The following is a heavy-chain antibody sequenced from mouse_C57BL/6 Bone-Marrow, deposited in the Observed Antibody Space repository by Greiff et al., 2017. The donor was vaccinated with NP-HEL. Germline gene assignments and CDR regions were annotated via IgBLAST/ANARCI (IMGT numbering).Heavy chain of an antibody. D-gene: IGHD1-1*01. J-gene: IGHJ2*01. CDR3: ARRGDSSSHFDY. V-gene: IGHV1-55*01. CDR2: IYPGSGST. Sequence: QVQLQQPGAELVKPGASVKMSCKASGYTFTSYWITWVKQRPGQGLEWIGDIYPGSGSTNYNEKFKSKATLTVDTSSSTAYMPLSSLTSEDSAVYYCARRGDSSSHFDYWGQGTTLTVSS. CDR1: GYTFTSYW.